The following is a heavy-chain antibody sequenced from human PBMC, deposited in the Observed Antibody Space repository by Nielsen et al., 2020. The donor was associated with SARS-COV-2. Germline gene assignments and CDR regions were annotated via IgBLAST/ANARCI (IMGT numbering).Heavy chain of an antibody. CDR3: ARRGDFYSYYSSYYPF. V-gene: IGHV3-33*08. CDR2: IWSDGRSD. J-gene: IGHJ4*02. CDR1: GSTFSIYA. D-gene: IGHD3-22*01. Sequence: GGSLRLSCAASGSTFSIYAMSWVRQAPGKGLEWVAMIWSDGRSDFYADSVKGRFAVSRDNFRNTAYLQMYNLRTEDTATYYCARRGDFYSYYSSYYPFWGPGTLVTVSS.